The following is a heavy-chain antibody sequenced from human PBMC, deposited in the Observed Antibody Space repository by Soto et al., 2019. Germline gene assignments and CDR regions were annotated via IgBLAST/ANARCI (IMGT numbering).Heavy chain of an antibody. CDR2: INYRETT. V-gene: IGHV4-31*02. CDR1: GGSFNSGAYY. D-gene: IGHD6-13*01. Sequence: SETLSLTCTVSGGSFNSGAYYWSWIRQLPGKGLEWIGYINYRETTYYNPSLKSRVTISRDPSKRQLSLRVNSVTAADTAVYDCARVSATGTRWFDSWGQGTQVTVSS. CDR3: ARVSATGTRWFDS. J-gene: IGHJ5*01.